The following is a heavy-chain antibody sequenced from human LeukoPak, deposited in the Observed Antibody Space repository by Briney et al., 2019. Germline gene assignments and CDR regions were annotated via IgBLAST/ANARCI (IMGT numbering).Heavy chain of an antibody. CDR3: ARSYSRFYYYYMDV. CDR1: GGSISSYY. D-gene: IGHD6-13*01. CDR2: ITHTGST. Sequence: SETLSLTCTVSGGSISSYYWSWIRQPPGKGLEWIGEITHTGSTNYNPSLKSRVTISVDTSKNQFSLNLSSVTAADTAVYYCARSYSRFYYYYMDVWGKGTTVTVS. V-gene: IGHV4-34*01. J-gene: IGHJ6*03.